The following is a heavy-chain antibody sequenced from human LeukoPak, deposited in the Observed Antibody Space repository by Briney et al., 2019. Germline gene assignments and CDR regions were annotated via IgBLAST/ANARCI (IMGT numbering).Heavy chain of an antibody. CDR2: ISPHNGNA. V-gene: IGHV1-18*01. CDR3: ARDLANTRYYDFWSGYPRGDY. CDR1: GYNFFTYG. D-gene: IGHD3-3*01. Sequence: GASVKVSCKASGYNFFTYGITWVRQAPGQGLEWMGWISPHNGNANYAQKFQDRVIMTTDTSTSTAYMELRSLRSDDTAVYYCARDLANTRYYDFWSGYPRGDYWGQGTLVTVSS. J-gene: IGHJ4*02.